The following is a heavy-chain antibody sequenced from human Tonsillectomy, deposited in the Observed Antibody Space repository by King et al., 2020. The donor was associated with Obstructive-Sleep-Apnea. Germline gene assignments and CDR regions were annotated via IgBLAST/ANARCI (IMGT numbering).Heavy chain of an antibody. Sequence: VQLVESGGGLVQPGGSLRLSCASSGFTFSSYWMHWVRQAPGKGLVWVSRINSDGSTTTYADSVKGRFTISRDNAKNTLHLQMSSLRAEDTAVSFCARDRDCRSTSCFFGMDVWGQGTTVTVSS. CDR3: ARDRDCRSTSCFFGMDV. CDR1: GFTFSSYW. V-gene: IGHV3-74*01. D-gene: IGHD2-2*01. CDR2: INSDGSTT. J-gene: IGHJ6*02.